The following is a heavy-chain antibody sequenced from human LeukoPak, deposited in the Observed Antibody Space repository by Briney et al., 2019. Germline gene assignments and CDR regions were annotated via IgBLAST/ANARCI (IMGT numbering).Heavy chain of an antibody. J-gene: IGHJ4*02. D-gene: IGHD5-18*01. CDR1: GFTFSSYS. V-gene: IGHV3-21*01. Sequence: GSLRLSCAASGFTFSSYSMNWVRQAPGKGLEWVSSISSSSSYIYCADSVKGRFTISRDNAKNSLYLQMNSLRAEDTAVYYCARVSAMVFFDYWGQGTLVTVSS. CDR3: ARVSAMVFFDY. CDR2: ISSSSSYI.